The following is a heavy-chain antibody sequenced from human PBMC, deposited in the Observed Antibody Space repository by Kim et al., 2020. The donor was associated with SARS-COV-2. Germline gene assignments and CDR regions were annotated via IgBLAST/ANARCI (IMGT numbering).Heavy chain of an antibody. D-gene: IGHD5-18*01. J-gene: IGHJ4*02. CDR2: INSDGSST. Sequence: GGSLRLSCTASGFTFSSYWMHWVRQAPGKGLVCVSRINSDGSSTSYADSVKGRFTISRDNAKNTLYLQMNSLRAEDTAVYYCASTKYHVDTAMALGYWGQGTLVTVSS. V-gene: IGHV3-74*01. CDR1: GFTFSSYW. CDR3: ASTKYHVDTAMALGY.